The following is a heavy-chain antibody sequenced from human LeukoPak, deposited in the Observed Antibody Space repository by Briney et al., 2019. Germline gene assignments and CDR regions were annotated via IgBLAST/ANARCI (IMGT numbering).Heavy chain of an antibody. D-gene: IGHD3-10*01. J-gene: IGHJ3*02. Sequence: PSETLSLTCTLSGGSISSFYWSWIRQPPGKGLEWIGYTYYSGSTNYNPSLKTRVTISVDTSKNQFSLKLSSVTAADTAVYYCARDPSYYYGSGSYFDAFDIWGQGTMVTVSS. CDR3: ARDPSYYYGSGSYFDAFDI. CDR1: GGSISSFY. V-gene: IGHV4-59*01. CDR2: TYYSGST.